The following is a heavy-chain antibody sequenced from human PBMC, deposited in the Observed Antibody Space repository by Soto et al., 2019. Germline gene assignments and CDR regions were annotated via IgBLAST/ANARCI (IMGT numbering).Heavy chain of an antibody. V-gene: IGHV3-23*01. Sequence: GESLKISCAASGFTFSSYAMSWVRQAPGKGLEWVSAISGSGGSTYYADSVKGRFTISRYNSKNTLYLQMNSLRAEDTAVYYCAKGYSPFGYYYGMDVWGQGTTVTVSS. CDR1: GFTFSSYA. CDR3: AKGYSPFGYYYGMDV. CDR2: ISGSGGST. D-gene: IGHD2-15*01. J-gene: IGHJ6*02.